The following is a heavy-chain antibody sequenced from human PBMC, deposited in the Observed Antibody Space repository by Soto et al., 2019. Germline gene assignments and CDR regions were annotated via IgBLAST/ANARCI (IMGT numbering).Heavy chain of an antibody. CDR1: GFTFSNYV. Sequence: GGSLRLSCAASGFTFSNYVMHWVRQAPGKGLDWVAVILYDGSNTYYADSVKGRFTISRGNSKNTLYVQMNSLRVEDTAVYYCARRATWSGFTYYYYGMDVWGQGTTVTVSS. CDR2: ILYDGSNT. CDR3: ARRATWSGFTYYYYGMDV. D-gene: IGHD3-3*01. V-gene: IGHV3-30-3*01. J-gene: IGHJ6*02.